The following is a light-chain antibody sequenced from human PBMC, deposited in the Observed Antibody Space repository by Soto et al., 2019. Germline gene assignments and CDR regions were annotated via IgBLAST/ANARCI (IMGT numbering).Light chain of an antibody. CDR3: QSSASTSHVV. V-gene: IGLV6-57*01. CDR2: EST. Sequence: NFMLTQPHSVSESPGKTVTISCTRRSGSIASKYVQWYQQRPGRSPTNLLFESTQRSSGVPARFSGSIDSSSNSSSLPISGLQTDVEADYYFQSSASTSHVVFGGGTTLTVL. CDR1: SGSIASKY. J-gene: IGLJ2*01.